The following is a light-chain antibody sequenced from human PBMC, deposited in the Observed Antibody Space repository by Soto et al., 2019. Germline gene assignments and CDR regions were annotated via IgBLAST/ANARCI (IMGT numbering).Light chain of an antibody. Sequence: EIVMTQSPATLSVSPGERATLSCRASQSVSSNLAWYQQKPGQTPRLLIYDASTRATGIPARFSGSGSGTESALTISSLQSEDFAVYYCQQYNNWPLTFGGGTKVEIK. V-gene: IGKV3-15*01. CDR1: QSVSSN. J-gene: IGKJ4*01. CDR2: DAS. CDR3: QQYNNWPLT.